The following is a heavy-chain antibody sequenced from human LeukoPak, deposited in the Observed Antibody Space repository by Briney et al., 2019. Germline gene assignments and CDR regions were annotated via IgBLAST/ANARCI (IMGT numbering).Heavy chain of an antibody. CDR2: VNGDGSST. CDR3: ARDGYYWHY. Sequence: GGSLRLSCAASGFTFSTYWMQWVRQTPGKELVWVSRVNGDGSSTYYADSVKGRFTISRDNSKNTLYLQMNSLRVEDTAVYYCARDGYYWHYWGQGTLVTVSS. CDR1: GFTFSTYW. V-gene: IGHV3-74*01. J-gene: IGHJ4*02. D-gene: IGHD1-1*01.